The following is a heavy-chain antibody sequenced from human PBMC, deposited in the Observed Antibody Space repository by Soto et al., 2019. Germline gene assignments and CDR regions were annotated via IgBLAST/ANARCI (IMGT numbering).Heavy chain of an antibody. CDR2: IYTSGST. CDR1: GGSISSYY. D-gene: IGHD5-18*01. V-gene: IGHV4-4*07. CDR3: ASQGGDTAMVNWLDP. Sequence: NPSETLSLTCTVSGGSISSYYWSWIRQPAGKGLEWIGRIYTSGSTNYNPSLKSRVTVSVDTSKNQFSLKLSSVTAADTAVYYCASQGGDTAMVNWLDPWGQGTLVTVSS. J-gene: IGHJ5*02.